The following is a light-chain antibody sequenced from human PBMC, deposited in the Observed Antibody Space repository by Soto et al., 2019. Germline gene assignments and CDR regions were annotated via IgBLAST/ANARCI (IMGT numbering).Light chain of an antibody. V-gene: IGLV2-8*01. CDR2: EVS. Sequence: QSVLTQPPSASGSPGQSVTISCTGTSSDVGAYDYVSWYQQHPGKAPKLMISEVSQRPSGVPDRFSGSKSGNTASLTVSGLQAEDEADYYCSSYAGTKDVVFGGGTKLTVL. CDR3: SSYAGTKDVV. CDR1: SSDVGAYDY. J-gene: IGLJ2*01.